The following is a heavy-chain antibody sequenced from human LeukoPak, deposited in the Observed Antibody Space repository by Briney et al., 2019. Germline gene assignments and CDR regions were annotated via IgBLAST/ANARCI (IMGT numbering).Heavy chain of an antibody. CDR2: IYPGDSDT. J-gene: IGHJ4*02. V-gene: IGHV5-51*01. CDR1: GYSFSNYW. Sequence: GESLKISCKGSGYSFSNYWIGWGRQMPGKGLDWMGVIYPGDSDTRYSPSFQGQVTISVDESINTAYLPWSSLEASDTALYYCARQSGRPFDYWGQGTMVTVSS. D-gene: IGHD1-14*01. CDR3: ARQSGRPFDY.